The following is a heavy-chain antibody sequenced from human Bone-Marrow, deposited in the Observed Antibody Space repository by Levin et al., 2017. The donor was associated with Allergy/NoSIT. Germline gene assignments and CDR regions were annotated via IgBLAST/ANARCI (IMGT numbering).Heavy chain of an antibody. CDR2: ITPSGGST. V-gene: IGHV1-46*01. J-gene: IGHJ4*02. Sequence: ASVKVSCRTSGYSFTSYEMHWVRQAPGHGLEWMGMITPSGGSTLYAPRFKGRLTLTRDTSTTAVYMELTRLTSEDTAVYFCGRSGNYYDNFFDFWGQGTLVTVAS. CDR3: GRSGNYYDNFFDF. D-gene: IGHD1-26*01. CDR1: GYSFTSYE.